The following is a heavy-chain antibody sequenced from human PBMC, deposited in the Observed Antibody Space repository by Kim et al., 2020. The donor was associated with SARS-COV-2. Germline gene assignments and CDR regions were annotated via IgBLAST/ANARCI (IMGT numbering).Heavy chain of an antibody. J-gene: IGHJ1*01. V-gene: IGHV3-33*01. CDR1: GFTFSNYG. CDR2: IWYDGSNK. CDR3: ARDGVGYYDFWSGPDQYFQH. D-gene: IGHD3-3*01. Sequence: GGSLRLSCAASGFTFSNYGMHWVRQAPGKGLEWVAVIWYDGSNKYYADSVKGRFTISRDNSKNTLYLQMNSLRAEDTAVYYCARDGVGYYDFWSGPDQYFQHWGQGTLVTVS.